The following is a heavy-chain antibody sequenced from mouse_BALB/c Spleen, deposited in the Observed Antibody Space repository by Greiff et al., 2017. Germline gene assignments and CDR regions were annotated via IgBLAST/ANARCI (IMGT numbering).Heavy chain of an antibody. D-gene: IGHD2-14*01. J-gene: IGHJ4*01. V-gene: IGHV5-4*02. CDR3: ARDGGYGAMDY. CDR1: GFTFSDYY. CDR2: ISDGGSYT. Sequence: EVQRVESGGGLVKPGGSLKLSCAASGFTFSDYYMYWVRQTPEKRLEWVATISDGGSYTYYPDSVKGRFTISRDNAKNNLYLQMSSLKSEDTAMYYCARDGGYGAMDYWGQGTSVTVSS.